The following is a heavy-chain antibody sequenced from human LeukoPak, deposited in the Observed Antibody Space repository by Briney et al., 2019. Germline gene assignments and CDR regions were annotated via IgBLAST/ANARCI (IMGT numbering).Heavy chain of an antibody. D-gene: IGHD3-22*01. CDR2: IYHSGST. V-gene: IGHV4-30-2*01. Sequence: SETLSLTCAVSGGSISSGGYSWSWIRQPPGKGLEWIGYIYHSGSTYYNPSLKSRATISVDRSKNQFSLKLSSVTAADTAVYYCASSYYYDSSGANFDYWGQGTLVTVSS. CDR1: GGSISSGGYS. CDR3: ASSYYYDSSGANFDY. J-gene: IGHJ4*02.